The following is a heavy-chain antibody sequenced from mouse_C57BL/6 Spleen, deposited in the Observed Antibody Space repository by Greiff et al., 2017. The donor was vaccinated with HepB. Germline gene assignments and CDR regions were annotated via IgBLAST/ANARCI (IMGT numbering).Heavy chain of an antibody. CDR2: ISNGGGST. Sequence: EVQLQQSGGGLVQPGGSLKLSCAASGFTFSDYYMYWVRQTPEKRLEWVAYISNGGGSTYYPDTVKGRFTISRDNAKNTLYLQMSRLKSEDTAMYYCARHDDGPPMDYWGQGTSVTVSS. J-gene: IGHJ4*01. CDR1: GFTFSDYY. V-gene: IGHV5-12*01. CDR3: ARHDDGPPMDY. D-gene: IGHD2-3*01.